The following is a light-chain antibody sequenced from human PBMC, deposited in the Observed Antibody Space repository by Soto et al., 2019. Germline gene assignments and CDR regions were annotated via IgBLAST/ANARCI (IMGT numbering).Light chain of an antibody. J-gene: IGKJ3*01. V-gene: IGKV3-15*01. CDR1: QSVSTN. CDR2: STS. CDR3: QQYSNWPGRT. Sequence: EIVMTQSPATLSVSPGERATLSCRASQSVSTNLAWYQQKPGQAPRLLIYSTSTRATGVPARFSGSGSGTEFSLTISSLQSEDLAVYYCQQYSNWPGRTFGPGTKVDIK.